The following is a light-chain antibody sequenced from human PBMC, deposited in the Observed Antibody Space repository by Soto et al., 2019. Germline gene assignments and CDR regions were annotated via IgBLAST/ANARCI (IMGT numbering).Light chain of an antibody. J-gene: IGLJ1*01. V-gene: IGLV2-23*02. CDR3: CSYAGSSTFYV. Sequence: QSALNQPASVSGSPGQSITISCTGTSSDVGSYNLVSWYQQHPGKAPKLMIYEVSKRPSGVSNRFSGSKSGNTASLTISGLQAEDEADYYCCSYAGSSTFYVFGTGTKVTVL. CDR2: EVS. CDR1: SSDVGSYNL.